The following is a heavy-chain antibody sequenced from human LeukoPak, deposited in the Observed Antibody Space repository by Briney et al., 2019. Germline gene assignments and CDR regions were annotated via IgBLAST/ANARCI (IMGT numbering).Heavy chain of an antibody. V-gene: IGHV3-30*04. Sequence: PGGSLRLSCAASGFTFSIYAMHWVRQAPGKGLEWVAVISYDGSNKYYADSVKGRFTISRDNSKNTLYLQMNSLRAEDTAVYYCARDGYSDCSGGSCYFEYWGQGTLVTVSS. CDR2: ISYDGSNK. CDR1: GFTFSIYA. CDR3: ARDGYSDCSGGSCYFEY. J-gene: IGHJ4*02. D-gene: IGHD2-15*01.